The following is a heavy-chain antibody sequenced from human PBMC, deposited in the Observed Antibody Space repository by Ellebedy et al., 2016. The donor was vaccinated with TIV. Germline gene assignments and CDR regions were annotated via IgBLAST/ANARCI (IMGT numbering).Heavy chain of an antibody. V-gene: IGHV4-59*01. Sequence: MPSETLSLTCTVSGGSISGYYWSWIRQPPGKGLEWIGYFSYTGNTNYNPTLTSRVTISLDTSKNQFSLKLKSVTAADTAVYYCAGDGNNSAWAYYWGQGILVTVSS. D-gene: IGHD6-19*01. CDR3: AGDGNNSAWAYY. CDR1: GGSISGYY. J-gene: IGHJ4*02. CDR2: FSYTGNT.